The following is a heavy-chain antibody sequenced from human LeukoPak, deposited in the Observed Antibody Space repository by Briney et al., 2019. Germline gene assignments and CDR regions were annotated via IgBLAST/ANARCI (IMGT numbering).Heavy chain of an antibody. CDR2: IIPIFGTA. Sequence: SVKVSCKASGGTFSSYAISWVRQAPGQGLEWMGGIIPIFGTANYAQKFQGRVTITADESTSTAYMGLSSLRSEDTAVYYCARDPGFRAPFDYWGLGTLVTVSS. V-gene: IGHV1-69*13. D-gene: IGHD3-10*01. CDR3: ARDPGFRAPFDY. J-gene: IGHJ4*02. CDR1: GGTFSSYA.